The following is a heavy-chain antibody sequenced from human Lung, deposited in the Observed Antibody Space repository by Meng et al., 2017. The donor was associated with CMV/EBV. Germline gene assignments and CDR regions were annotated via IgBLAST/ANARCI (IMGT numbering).Heavy chain of an antibody. J-gene: IGHJ4*02. V-gene: IGHV4-34*01. D-gene: IGHD6-13*01. CDR3: ARSPWQQRGDFDY. CDR2: INHSGST. CDR1: GGSFSGYY. Sequence: SETLSLTCAVYGGSFSGYYWSWIRQPPGKGLEWIGEINHSGSTNYNPSLKSRVTISVDTSKNQFSLTLSSVTAADTAVYYCARSPWQQRGDFDYWGQGTLVTVSS.